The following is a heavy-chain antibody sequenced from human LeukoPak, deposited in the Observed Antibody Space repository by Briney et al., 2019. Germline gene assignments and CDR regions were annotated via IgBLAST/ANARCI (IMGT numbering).Heavy chain of an antibody. CDR1: GFTFSSYW. J-gene: IGHJ4*02. CDR2: IKQDGSEK. CDR3: ARDPIAAAGGPTNQQDY. Sequence: PGGSLRLSCAASGFTFSSYWMSWVRQAPGKGLEWVANIKQDGSEKYYVDSVKGRFTISRDNAKNSLYLQMNSLRAEDTAVYYCARDPIAAAGGPTNQQDYWGQGTLVTVSS. V-gene: IGHV3-7*01. D-gene: IGHD6-13*01.